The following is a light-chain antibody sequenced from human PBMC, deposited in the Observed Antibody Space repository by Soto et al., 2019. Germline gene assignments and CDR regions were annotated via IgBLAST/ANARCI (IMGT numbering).Light chain of an antibody. Sequence: DIQMTQSPSSLSASVGDRVTITCRASQSISSYLNWYQQKPGKAPKLLIYAASSLKSGVQSRFSGSGSGTDFTLTISSLQPEDFATYYCQQSYSTPNTFGQGNKLEIK. J-gene: IGKJ2*01. CDR3: QQSYSTPNT. CDR1: QSISSY. CDR2: AAS. V-gene: IGKV1-39*01.